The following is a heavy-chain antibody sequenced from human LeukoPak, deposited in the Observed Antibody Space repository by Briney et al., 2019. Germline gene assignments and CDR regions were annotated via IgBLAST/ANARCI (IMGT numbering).Heavy chain of an antibody. CDR1: GGSFSGYY. CDR2: MYYSGST. CDR3: ARTGVATSRYYYYAMDV. V-gene: IGHV4-34*01. D-gene: IGHD5-12*01. Sequence: SETLSLTCAVYGGSFSGYYWSWIRQPPGKGLEWIGNMYYSGSTYYNPSLKSRLTISVDTSKNQFSLKLSSVTAADTAVYYCARTGVATSRYYYYAMDVWGQGTTVTVSS. J-gene: IGHJ6*02.